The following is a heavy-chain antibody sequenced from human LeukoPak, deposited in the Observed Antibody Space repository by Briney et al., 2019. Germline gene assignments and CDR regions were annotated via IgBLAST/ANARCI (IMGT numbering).Heavy chain of an antibody. CDR1: GGSISSYH. CDR3: ARVSGYYGENDAFDI. D-gene: IGHD3-22*01. CDR2: IYYSGST. J-gene: IGHJ3*02. V-gene: IGHV4-59*01. Sequence: SETLSLTCTVSGGSISSYHWSWIRQPPGKGLEWIGYIYYSGSTNYNPSLKSRVTISVDTSKNQFSLKLSSVTAADTAVYYCARVSGYYGENDAFDIWGQGTMVTVSS.